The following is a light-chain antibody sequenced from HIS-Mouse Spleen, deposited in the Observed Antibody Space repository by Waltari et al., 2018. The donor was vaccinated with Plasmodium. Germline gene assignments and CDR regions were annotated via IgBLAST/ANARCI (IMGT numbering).Light chain of an antibody. CDR2: EVS. Sequence: QSALTQPASVSGSPGQSITISCTGTSSDVGGYNYVSWYQQHPGKAPKLMIYEVSNRPSGVSNRFSGSKLGNTASLTISGLQAEDEADYYCSSYTSSSTHVVFGGGTKLTVL. CDR3: SSYTSSSTHVV. CDR1: SSDVGGYNY. J-gene: IGLJ2*01. V-gene: IGLV2-14*01.